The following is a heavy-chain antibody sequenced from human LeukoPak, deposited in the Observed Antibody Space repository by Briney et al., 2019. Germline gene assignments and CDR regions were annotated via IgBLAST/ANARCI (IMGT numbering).Heavy chain of an antibody. CDR2: MYSRGST. Sequence: KSSETLSLTCTVSGGYISSYSWGWIRQPPGKGLEWIGYMYSRGSTNDNPSLKSRVTISRDTSKNQLSLRVTSVTAADTAMYYCARHYLYGDPPACDIWGQGPMVTVSS. D-gene: IGHD4-17*01. CDR3: ARHYLYGDPPACDI. CDR1: GGYISSYS. J-gene: IGHJ3*02. V-gene: IGHV4-59*08.